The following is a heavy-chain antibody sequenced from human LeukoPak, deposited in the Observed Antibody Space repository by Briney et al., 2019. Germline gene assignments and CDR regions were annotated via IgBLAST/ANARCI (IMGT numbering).Heavy chain of an antibody. CDR2: IYYSGNT. Sequence: ETLSLTCSVSGGLLTNYYWSWIRQSPGKGLEWVGYIYYSGNTYYNPSLETQLSLSVDVSKNEFSMRLSSVTAADTAVYYCSRIRGLVVDYWGQGALIIVSP. D-gene: IGHD3/OR15-3a*01. CDR3: SRIRGLVVDY. V-gene: IGHV4-59*01. CDR1: GGLLTNYY. J-gene: IGHJ4*02.